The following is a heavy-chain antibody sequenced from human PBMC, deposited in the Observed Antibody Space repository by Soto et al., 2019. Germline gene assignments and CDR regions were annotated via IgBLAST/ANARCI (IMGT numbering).Heavy chain of an antibody. CDR2: ISSSSSYI. CDR1: GFTFSSYS. J-gene: IGHJ6*02. D-gene: IGHD3-3*01. V-gene: IGHV3-21*01. Sequence: GGSLRLSCAASGFTFSSYSMNWVRQAAGKGLEWVSSISSSSSYIYYADSVKGRFTISRDNAKNSLYLQMNSLRAEDTAVYYCARDDYDFWSGANYYYYGMDVWGQGTTVTVSS. CDR3: ARDDYDFWSGANYYYYGMDV.